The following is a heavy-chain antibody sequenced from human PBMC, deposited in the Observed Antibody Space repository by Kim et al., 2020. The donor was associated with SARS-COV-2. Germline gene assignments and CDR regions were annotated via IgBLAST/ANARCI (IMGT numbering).Heavy chain of an antibody. Sequence: SVKVSCKASGGTFSSYAISWVRQAPGQGLEWMGGIIPIFGTANYAQKFQGRVTITADESTSTAYMKLSSLRSEDTAVYYCLLITYYDSSGYYSDYWGQGTLVTVSS. D-gene: IGHD3-22*01. CDR2: IIPIFGTA. CDR1: GGTFSSYA. CDR3: LLITYYDSSGYYSDY. J-gene: IGHJ4*02. V-gene: IGHV1-69*13.